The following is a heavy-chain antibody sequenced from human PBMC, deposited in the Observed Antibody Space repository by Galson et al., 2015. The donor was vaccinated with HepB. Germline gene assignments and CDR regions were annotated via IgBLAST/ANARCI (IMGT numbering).Heavy chain of an antibody. CDR1: GFTFDDYA. D-gene: IGHD6-13*01. CDR3: AKDNGGQQLGYFDY. Sequence: SLRLSCAASGFTFDDYAMHWVRQAPGKGLEWVSGISWNSGSIGYADSVKGRFTISRDNAKNSLYLQMNSLRAEDTALYYCAKDNGGQQLGYFDYWGQGTLVTVSS. V-gene: IGHV3-9*01. J-gene: IGHJ4*02. CDR2: ISWNSGSI.